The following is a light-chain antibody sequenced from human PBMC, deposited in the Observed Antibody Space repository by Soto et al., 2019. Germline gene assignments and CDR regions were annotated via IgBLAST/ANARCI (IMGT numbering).Light chain of an antibody. CDR2: GAS. Sequence: EIVLTQSPGTLSLSPGERATLSCRASQSVSSSYLAWYQQNPGQAPRLLIYGASSRAADIPDRFSGSGSGTDFTLTISRLEPEDFAVYYCQQYGSSPRTFGQGTKVEIK. CDR1: QSVSSSY. V-gene: IGKV3-20*01. J-gene: IGKJ1*01. CDR3: QQYGSSPRT.